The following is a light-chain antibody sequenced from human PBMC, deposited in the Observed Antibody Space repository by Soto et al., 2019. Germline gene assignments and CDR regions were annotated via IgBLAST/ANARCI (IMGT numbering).Light chain of an antibody. Sequence: QSALTQPRSVSGSPGQSVTISCTGTSSDVGGYNYVSWYQQHPGKAPKLMIYDVSKRPSGVPDRFSGSKSGNTASQTISGLQAEDEPDYHCCSYAGSYYVVSGGGTKLTVL. J-gene: IGLJ2*01. V-gene: IGLV2-11*01. CDR3: CSYAGSYYVV. CDR2: DVS. CDR1: SSDVGGYNY.